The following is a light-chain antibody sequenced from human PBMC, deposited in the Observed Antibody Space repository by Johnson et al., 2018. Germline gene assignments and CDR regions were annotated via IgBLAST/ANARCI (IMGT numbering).Light chain of an antibody. J-gene: IGLJ1*01. CDR1: SSNIGNNY. V-gene: IGLV1-51*02. CDR3: GTWASSRSAGNV. Sequence: QSVLTQPPSVSAAPGQKVTISCSGSSSNIGNNYVSWYQQLPGTAPKLLIYENNKRPSGIPARFSGSKSGTSATLGITGLQTGDEADYYCGTWASSRSAGNVFGTGTKVTVL. CDR2: ENN.